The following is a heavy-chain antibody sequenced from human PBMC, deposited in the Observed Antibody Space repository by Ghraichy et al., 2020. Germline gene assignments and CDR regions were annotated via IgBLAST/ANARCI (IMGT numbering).Heavy chain of an antibody. V-gene: IGHV3-23*01. CDR1: FSSYD. J-gene: IGHJ4*02. CDR2: ISGSGSGANT. Sequence: GGSLRLSCVASFSSYDMSWVRQAPGQGLEWVSAISGSGSGANTYHADSVKGRFTISRDNSKYTLYLQMNSLRVEDTAVYHCASLEWDTYKARCWGQGTLVTVSS. CDR3: ASLEWDTYKARC. D-gene: IGHD1-26*01.